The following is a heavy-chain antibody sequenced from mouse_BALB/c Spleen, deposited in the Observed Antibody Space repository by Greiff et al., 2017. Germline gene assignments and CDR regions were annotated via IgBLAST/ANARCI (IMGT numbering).Heavy chain of an antibody. J-gene: IGHJ1*01. D-gene: IGHD1-1*01. CDR2: IYPGSGST. Sequence: KQPGSELVRPGASVKLSCKASGYTFTSYWMHWVKQRPGQGLEWIGNIYPGSGSTNYDEKFKSKATLTVDTSSSTAYMQLSSLTSEDSAVYYCTRTTVDWYFDVWGAGTTVTVSS. V-gene: IGHV1S22*01. CDR1: GYTFTSYW. CDR3: TRTTVDWYFDV.